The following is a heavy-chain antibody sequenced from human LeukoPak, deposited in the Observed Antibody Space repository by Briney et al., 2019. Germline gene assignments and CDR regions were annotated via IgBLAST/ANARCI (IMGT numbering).Heavy chain of an antibody. CDR3: AREGSGSSIFDY. V-gene: IGHV3-48*02. Sequence: PGGSLRLSCAASAFTFSDYSMNWVRQAPGKGLEWISYIDTSSSTMYYADSVMGRFTISRDNAKESLYLQMNSLRDEDTAVYYCAREGSGSSIFDYWGQGTLVTVSS. J-gene: IGHJ4*02. D-gene: IGHD3-10*01. CDR2: IDTSSSTM. CDR1: AFTFSDYS.